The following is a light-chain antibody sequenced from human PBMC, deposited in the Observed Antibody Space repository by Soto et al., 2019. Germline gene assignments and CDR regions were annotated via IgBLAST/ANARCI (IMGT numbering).Light chain of an antibody. CDR2: GAS. V-gene: IGKV3-11*01. J-gene: IGKJ4*01. Sequence: ENVLTQSPATLSLSPWERATLSCRASQRITTYLAWYQQKPGQAPRLLIYGASSRATGIPDRFSGSGSGTDFTFTIRSLQPEDIATYYCQQYDNLRLTFGGGTKVDIK. CDR3: QQYDNLRLT. CDR1: QRITTY.